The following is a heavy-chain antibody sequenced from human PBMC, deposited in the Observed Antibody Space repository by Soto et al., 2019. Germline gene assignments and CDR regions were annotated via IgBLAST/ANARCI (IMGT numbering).Heavy chain of an antibody. CDR1: GVSLNTADTW. CDR2: YHSGGST. V-gene: IGHV4-30-4*01. D-gene: IGHD1-1*01. Sequence: QVQLQESGSGLVKPSQSLSLTCTVSGVSLNTADTWWSWIRQSPGKGLEFIGYYHSGGSTYYDASFRSRFILSADTSNSQCSLQLSSVTVADTAVYFCVRSRQMESGNDYGLDVWGQGTTVTVSS. CDR3: VRSRQMESGNDYGLDV. J-gene: IGHJ6*02.